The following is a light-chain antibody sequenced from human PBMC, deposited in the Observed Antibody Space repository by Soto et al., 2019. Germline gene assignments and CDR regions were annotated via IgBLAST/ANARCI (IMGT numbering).Light chain of an antibody. CDR1: QFISTY. Sequence: DNQMSKSPSSLSASVGDTVTITCRPSQFISTYLNWYQQKPGKAPNLLIYTTSSLHSGVPSRFSGSGSGTDFTLTISSPQPEDFATYYCQQSYSTPITFGQVTRLE. CDR2: TTS. V-gene: IGKV1-39*01. CDR3: QQSYSTPIT. J-gene: IGKJ5*01.